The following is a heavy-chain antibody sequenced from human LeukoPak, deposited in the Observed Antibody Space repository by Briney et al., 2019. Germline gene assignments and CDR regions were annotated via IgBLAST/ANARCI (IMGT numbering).Heavy chain of an antibody. Sequence: SETLSLTCTVSGGSIISTTYYWGWIRQPPGKGLEWIGSIYYSGSTSYNPSLKSRVTMSVDTSKNQFSLRLTSVTAADTAVYFCARNQSSIQLAYSAHDRPGLYTWFDPWGQGTLVTVSS. J-gene: IGHJ5*02. V-gene: IGHV4-39*01. D-gene: IGHD5-12*01. CDR2: IYYSGST. CDR1: GGSIISTTYY. CDR3: ARNQSSIQLAYSAHDRPGLYTWFDP.